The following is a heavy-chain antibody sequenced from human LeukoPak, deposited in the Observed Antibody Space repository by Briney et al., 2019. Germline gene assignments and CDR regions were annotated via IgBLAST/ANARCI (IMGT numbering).Heavy chain of an antibody. V-gene: IGHV3-48*01. J-gene: IGHJ6*02. CDR2: ISSSSSTI. CDR1: GFTFSSYS. D-gene: IGHD2-2*01. CDR3: ARADCSRTSCSWYYGMDV. Sequence: GGSLRLSCAASGFTFSSYSMNWVRQAPGKGLEWVSYISSSSSTIYYADSVKGRFTISRDNSKNTLYLQINGLRAEDTAVYYCARADCSRTSCSWYYGMDVWGQGTTVTVSS.